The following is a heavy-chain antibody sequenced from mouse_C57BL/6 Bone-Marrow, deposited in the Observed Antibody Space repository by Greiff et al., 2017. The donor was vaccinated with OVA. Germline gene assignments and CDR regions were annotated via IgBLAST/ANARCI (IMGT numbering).Heavy chain of an antibody. V-gene: IGHV5-6*01. CDR1: GFTFSSYG. Sequence: EVKLQESGGDLVKPGGSLKLSCAASGFTFSSYGMSWVRQTPDKRLEWVATISSGGSYTYYPDSVKGRFTISRDNAKNTLYLQMSSLKSEDTAMYYCARHGVYAMDYWGQGTSVTVSS. CDR2: ISSGGSYT. J-gene: IGHJ4*01. CDR3: ARHGVYAMDY.